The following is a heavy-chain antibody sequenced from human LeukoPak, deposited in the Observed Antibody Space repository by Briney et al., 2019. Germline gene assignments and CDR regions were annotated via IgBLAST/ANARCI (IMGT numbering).Heavy chain of an antibody. CDR3: AKDNRRHYTSGPNPDSLH. D-gene: IGHD6-19*01. Sequence: GGSLRLSRAGSGFIFNNYAMHWVRQPPGKGLEWVSGISWNSGSIDYADSVKGRFTISRDNAKNSLYLQMNSLRVEDTAFYYCAKDNRRHYTSGPNPDSLHWGQGALVTVSS. V-gene: IGHV3-9*01. J-gene: IGHJ4*02. CDR2: ISWNSGSI. CDR1: GFIFNNYA.